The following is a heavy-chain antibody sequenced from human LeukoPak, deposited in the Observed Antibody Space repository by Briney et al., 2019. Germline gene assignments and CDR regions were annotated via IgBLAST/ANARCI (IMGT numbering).Heavy chain of an antibody. Sequence: SETLSLTCAVYGGSFSGYYWSWIRQPPGKGLEWIGEINHSGSTNYNPSLKSRVTISVDTSKNQFSLKLSSVTAADTAIYYCARVGSGSFDYWGQGTLVTVSS. V-gene: IGHV4-34*01. J-gene: IGHJ4*02. CDR3: ARVGSGSFDY. D-gene: IGHD3-10*01. CDR2: INHSGST. CDR1: GGSFSGYY.